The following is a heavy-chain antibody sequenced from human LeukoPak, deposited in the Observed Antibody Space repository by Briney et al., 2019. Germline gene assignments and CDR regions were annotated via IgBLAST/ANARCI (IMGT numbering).Heavy chain of an antibody. Sequence: GGSLRLSCAASGLTFSSYWMHWVRQAPGKGLVWVSRITGDGGTTEYADSVKGRFTISRDNAKNTLYLEMNSLRAEDTAVYYCARDHSAEQHYYDSSAYYPDYWGQGTLVTVSS. CDR1: GLTFSSYW. CDR2: ITGDGGTT. D-gene: IGHD3-22*01. V-gene: IGHV3-74*01. CDR3: ARDHSAEQHYYDSSAYYPDY. J-gene: IGHJ4*02.